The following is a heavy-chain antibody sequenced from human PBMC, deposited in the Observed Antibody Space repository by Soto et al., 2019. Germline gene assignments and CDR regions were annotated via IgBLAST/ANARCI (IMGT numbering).Heavy chain of an antibody. Sequence: PSETLSLTCTVSGGSISSYYWSWIRQPPGKGLEWIGYIYYSGSTNYNPSLKSRVTISVDTSKNQSSLKLSSVTAADTAVYYCARSYRVHFDYWGQGTLVSVSP. D-gene: IGHD3-16*02. J-gene: IGHJ4*02. CDR2: IYYSGST. V-gene: IGHV4-59*01. CDR3: ARSYRVHFDY. CDR1: GGSISSYY.